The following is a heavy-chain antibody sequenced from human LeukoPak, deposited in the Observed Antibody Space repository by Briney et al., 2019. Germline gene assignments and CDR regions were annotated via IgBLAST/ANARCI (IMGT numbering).Heavy chain of an antibody. CDR3: ARHPGPGGAVAGILRYSSWLDR. D-gene: IGHD6-19*01. V-gene: IGHV4-4*07. Sequence: SSETLSLTCTVSGGSISSYYWSWIRQPAGKGLEWIGRIYTSGSTNYNPSLKSRVTMSVDTSKNQFSLKLGSVTAADTAVYYCARHPGPGGAVAGILRYSSWLDRLGQGSMVTV. J-gene: IGHJ5*02. CDR2: IYTSGST. CDR1: GGSISSYY.